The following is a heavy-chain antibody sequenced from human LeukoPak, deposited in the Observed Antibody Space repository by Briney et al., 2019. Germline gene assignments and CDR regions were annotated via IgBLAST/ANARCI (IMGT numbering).Heavy chain of an antibody. CDR3: ARNSDILTGYYWNFDY. CDR1: GGSISSYY. J-gene: IGHJ4*02. V-gene: IGHV4-4*07. D-gene: IGHD3-9*01. CDR2: IYTSGST. Sequence: SETLSLTCTVSGGSISSYYWSWIRQPAGKGLEWIGRIYTSGSTNYNPSLKSRVTMSVDTSKNQFSLKLSSVTAADTAVYYCARNSDILTGYYWNFDYWGQGTLVTVSS.